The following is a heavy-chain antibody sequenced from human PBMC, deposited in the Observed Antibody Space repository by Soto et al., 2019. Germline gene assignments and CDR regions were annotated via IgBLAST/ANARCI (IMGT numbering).Heavy chain of an antibody. CDR3: ARDLKCSGGSCYPNWFDP. CDR1: GGTLSSYA. D-gene: IGHD2-15*01. V-gene: IGHV1-69*13. J-gene: IGHJ5*02. Sequence: SVKVSCQASGGTLSSYAISWVGQAPGQGLEWMGGIIPIFGTANYAQKFQGRVTITADESTSTAYMELSSLRSEDTAVYYCARDLKCSGGSCYPNWFDPWGQGTLVTVSS. CDR2: IIPIFGTA.